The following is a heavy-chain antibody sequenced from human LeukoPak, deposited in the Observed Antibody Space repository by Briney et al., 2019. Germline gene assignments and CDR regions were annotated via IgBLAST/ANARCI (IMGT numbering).Heavy chain of an antibody. CDR1: GDSISTAY. CDR3: ARGPEGSGSYMCDY. V-gene: IGHV4-59*01. J-gene: IGHJ4*02. Sequence: SETLSLICSVSGDSISTAYWSWIRQPPGKGLEWIGYINYSGTTKYNPSLKSRVIMSVDTSKKQFSLRLTSVTAADTAVYYCARGPEGSGSYMCDYWGQGTRVTVSS. CDR2: INYSGTT. D-gene: IGHD3-10*01.